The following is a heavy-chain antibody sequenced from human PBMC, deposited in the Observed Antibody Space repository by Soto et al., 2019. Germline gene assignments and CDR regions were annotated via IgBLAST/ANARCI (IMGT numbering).Heavy chain of an antibody. CDR2: IYPGDSDT. CDR1: GYSFTGYW. CDR3: ARPHNYGGNSDGMDV. J-gene: IGHJ6*02. V-gene: IGHV5-51*01. D-gene: IGHD4-17*01. Sequence: GESLKISCKGSGYSFTGYWIGWVRQMPGKGLEWMGIIYPGDSDTRYSPSFQGQVTISADKSISTAYLQWSSLKASDTAMYYCARPHNYGGNSDGMDVWGQGTTVTVSS.